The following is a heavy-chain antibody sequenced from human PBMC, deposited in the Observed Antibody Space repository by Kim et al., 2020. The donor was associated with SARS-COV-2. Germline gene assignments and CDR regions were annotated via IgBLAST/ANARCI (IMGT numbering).Heavy chain of an antibody. CDR2: IYSGGST. V-gene: IGHV3-53*01. Sequence: GGSLRLSCAASGFTVSSNYMSWVRQAPGKGLEWVSVIYSGGSTYYADSVKGRFTISRDNSKNTLYLQMNSLRAEDTAVYYCARDRVNSGWGHYYYYGMDVWGQGTTVTVAS. CDR1: GFTVSSNY. J-gene: IGHJ6*02. CDR3: ARDRVNSGWGHYYYYGMDV. D-gene: IGHD6-19*01.